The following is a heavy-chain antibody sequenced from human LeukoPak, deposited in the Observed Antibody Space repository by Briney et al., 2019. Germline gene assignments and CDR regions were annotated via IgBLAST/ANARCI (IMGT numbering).Heavy chain of an antibody. CDR3: ARSTSAADYYFDY. CDR2: IYTSGST. Sequence: SETLSLTCTVSGGSISSYYWSWIRQPPGKGLEWIGYIYTSGSTNYNPSLKSRVTISVDTSKNQFSLKLSSVTAADTAVYYCARSTSAADYYFDYWGQGTLVTVSS. J-gene: IGHJ4*02. D-gene: IGHD6-13*01. CDR1: GGSISSYY. V-gene: IGHV4-4*09.